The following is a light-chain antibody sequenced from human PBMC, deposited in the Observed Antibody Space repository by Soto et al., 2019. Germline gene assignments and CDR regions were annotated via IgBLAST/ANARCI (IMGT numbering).Light chain of an antibody. CDR3: CSYTSTSYYV. Sequence: QSVLTQPASVSGSPGQSITVSCSGTPSDVGGYKYVSWYQHRPGEVPKLILYEVYSRPSGVSDRFSGSKSGNTASLTISGLQAEDEGDYYCCSYTSTSYYVFGPGTKLTVL. V-gene: IGLV2-14*01. CDR1: PSDVGGYKY. CDR2: EVY. J-gene: IGLJ1*01.